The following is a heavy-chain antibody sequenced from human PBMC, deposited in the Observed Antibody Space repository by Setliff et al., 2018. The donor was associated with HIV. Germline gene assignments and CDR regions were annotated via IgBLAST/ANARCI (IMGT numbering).Heavy chain of an antibody. D-gene: IGHD6-13*01. CDR2: INAGNGDT. CDR3: AIGSSNWPHRPNNYYFDY. V-gene: IGHV1-3*01. J-gene: IGHJ4*02. Sequence: VSGQRLEWMGWINAGNGDTKPSQKFQGRVTITRDTSASTAYMELSSLRSEDTGVYYCAIGSSNWPHRPNNYYFDYWGQGTPVTSPQ.